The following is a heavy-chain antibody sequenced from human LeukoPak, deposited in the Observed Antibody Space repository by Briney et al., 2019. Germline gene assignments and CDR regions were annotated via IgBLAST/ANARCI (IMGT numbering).Heavy chain of an antibody. CDR2: IYYSGST. Sequence: SETLSLTCTVSGGSISSGSYYWSWIRQPPGKGLEWIGYIYYSGSTTYNSSLKSRVTISLDTSQNQFSLKLTSVTPADTAVYYCARTAKYYYGSETYYFFDYWGQGTLVTVSS. V-gene: IGHV4-61*01. D-gene: IGHD3-10*01. CDR1: GGSISSGSYY. CDR3: ARTAKYYYGSETYYFFDY. J-gene: IGHJ4*02.